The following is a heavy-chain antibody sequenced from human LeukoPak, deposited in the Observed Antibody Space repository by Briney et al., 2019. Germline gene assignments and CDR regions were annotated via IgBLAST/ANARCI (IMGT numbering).Heavy chain of an antibody. V-gene: IGHV4-39*01. D-gene: IGHD3-22*01. J-gene: IGHJ4*02. CDR2: IYYSGST. CDR3: AGDGYYDSSGYLDY. Sequence: SETLSLTCTVSGGSISSSSYYWGCIRQPPGKGLEWIGSIYYSGSTYYNPSLKSRVTISVDTSKNQFSLKLSSVTAADTPVYYCAGDGYYDSSGYLDYWGQGTLVTVSS. CDR1: GGSISSSSYY.